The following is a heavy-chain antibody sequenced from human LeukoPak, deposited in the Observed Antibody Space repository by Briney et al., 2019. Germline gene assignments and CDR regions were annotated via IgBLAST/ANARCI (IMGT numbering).Heavy chain of an antibody. J-gene: IGHJ4*02. CDR2: IYYSGST. D-gene: IGHD5-18*01. CDR1: GGSISSSSYY. CDR3: ARHFNGYSNGPIDY. V-gene: IGHV4-39*01. Sequence: ETLSLTCNVSGGSISSSSYYWGWIRQPPGKGLEWIGNIYYSGSTYYNPSLKSRVTISVDTSKNQFSLKLSSVTAADTALYYCARHFNGYSNGPIDYWGQGALVTVSS.